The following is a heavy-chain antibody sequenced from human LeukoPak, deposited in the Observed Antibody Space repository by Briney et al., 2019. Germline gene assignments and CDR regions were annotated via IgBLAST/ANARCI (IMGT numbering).Heavy chain of an antibody. CDR1: GFTFSNYW. V-gene: IGHV3-74*01. CDR2: IYSDGSVT. CDR3: AKSNRPVIAMVVLDY. J-gene: IGHJ4*02. D-gene: IGHD2-21*01. Sequence: SLGLSCPACGFTFSNYWMHWVRGVPGRGVGWVSRIYSDGSVTSYADSVKGGVTISKDNTKNTLYLQMNSLRAEDTALYYCAKSNRPVIAMVVLDYWGQGTLVTVSS.